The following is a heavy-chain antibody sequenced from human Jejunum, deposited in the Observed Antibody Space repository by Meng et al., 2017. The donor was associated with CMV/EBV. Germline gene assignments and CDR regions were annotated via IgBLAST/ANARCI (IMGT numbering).Heavy chain of an antibody. Sequence: TFSDYYRSWIRQDPGKGLEWVSHISYSGGTIYYADSMKGRFTISRDNARNSLYLQMNSLRAEDTAVYYCARMGDSSSPLGFALDYWGQGTLVTVSS. J-gene: IGHJ4*02. CDR3: ARMGDSSSPLGFALDY. CDR1: TFSDYY. CDR2: ISYSGGTI. V-gene: IGHV3-11*01. D-gene: IGHD6-6*01.